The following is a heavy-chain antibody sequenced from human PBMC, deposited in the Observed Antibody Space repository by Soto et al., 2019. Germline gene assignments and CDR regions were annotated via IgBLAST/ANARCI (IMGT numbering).Heavy chain of an antibody. D-gene: IGHD3-22*01. CDR2: MSPNGNNQ. V-gene: IGHV3-30-3*01. Sequence: GGPLSLSCAAPGFTFRIYALHWSRQAPGKGLEWVAVMSPNGNNQYYADSVKGRFTISRDTSKSTLYLQMTSLRPDDTAVYYCATGANFYYDTSRYWGQGTLVTVSS. CDR1: GFTFRIYA. J-gene: IGHJ4*02. CDR3: ATGANFYYDTSRY.